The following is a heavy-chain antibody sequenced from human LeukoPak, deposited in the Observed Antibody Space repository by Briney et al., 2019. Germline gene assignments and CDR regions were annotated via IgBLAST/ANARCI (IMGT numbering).Heavy chain of an antibody. CDR2: INHSWST. Sequence: PSETLSLTCTVSGYSISNNFYWAWIRPSPGKGLEWIVIINHSWSTYYNPSLKSRVTISVDTSKNQFSLKLSSVTAADTAVYYCARVYYSSSYDYWYFDLWGRGTLVTVSA. D-gene: IGHD6-13*01. CDR3: ARVYYSSSYDYWYFDL. J-gene: IGHJ2*01. CDR1: GYSISNNFY. V-gene: IGHV4-38-2*02.